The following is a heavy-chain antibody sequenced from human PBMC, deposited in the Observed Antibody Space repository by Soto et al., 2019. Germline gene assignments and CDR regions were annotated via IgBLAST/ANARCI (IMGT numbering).Heavy chain of an antibody. D-gene: IGHD3-16*01. J-gene: IGHJ6*02. Sequence: PGGSLRLSCAASGFTFSSYSMNWVRQAPGKGLEWVSYISSSSSTIYYADSVKGRFTISRDNAKNSLYLQMNSLRDEDTAVYYCARPYDYVWGSHNYGMDVWGQGTTVTVSS. CDR3: ARPYDYVWGSHNYGMDV. V-gene: IGHV3-48*02. CDR1: GFTFSSYS. CDR2: ISSSSSTI.